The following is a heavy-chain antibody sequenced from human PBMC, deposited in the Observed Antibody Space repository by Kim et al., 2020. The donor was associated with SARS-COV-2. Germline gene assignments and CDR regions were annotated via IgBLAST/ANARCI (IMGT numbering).Heavy chain of an antibody. D-gene: IGHD3-9*01. Sequence: GSLRLSCAASGFTFSSYGMHWVRQAPGKGLEWVAVIWYDGSNKYYADSVKGRFTISRDNSKNTLYLQMNSLRAEDTAVYYCARDYDILTGYYFDYWGQGTPGHRLL. CDR3: ARDYDILTGYYFDY. CDR2: IWYDGSNK. V-gene: IGHV3-33*01. J-gene: IGHJ4*02. CDR1: GFTFSSYG.